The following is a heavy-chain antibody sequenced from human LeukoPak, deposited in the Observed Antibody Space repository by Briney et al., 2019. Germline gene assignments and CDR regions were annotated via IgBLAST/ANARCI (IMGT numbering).Heavy chain of an antibody. CDR3: ARFPVVGAATRTFDI. Sequence: PSETLSLTCTVSGGSISTSNYYWGWIRQPPGKGLEWIGNIFYSGSTNYNPSLKSRVTISVDKSKNQFSLKLSSVTAADTAVYYCARFPVVGAATRTFDIWGQGTMVTVSS. D-gene: IGHD1-26*01. CDR2: IFYSGST. V-gene: IGHV4-39*07. J-gene: IGHJ3*02. CDR1: GGSISTSNYY.